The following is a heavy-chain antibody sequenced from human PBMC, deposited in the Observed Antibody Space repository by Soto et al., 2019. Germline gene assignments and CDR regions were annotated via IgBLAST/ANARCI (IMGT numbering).Heavy chain of an antibody. V-gene: IGHV1-3*05. CDR1: GYTFTSYA. CDR3: ARSPGGWLYYGDY. J-gene: IGHJ4*02. CDR2: INAGNGNT. D-gene: IGHD6-19*01. Sequence: QVQLVQSGAEEKKPGASVKVSCKASGYTFTSYAMHWVRQAPGQRLEWMGWINAGNGNTKYAQKFQGRVTITRDTSASTAYTELSSLRSEDTAVYYCARSPGGWLYYGDYWGQGTLVTVSS.